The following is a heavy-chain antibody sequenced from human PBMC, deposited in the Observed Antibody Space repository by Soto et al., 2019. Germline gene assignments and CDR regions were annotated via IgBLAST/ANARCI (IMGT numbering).Heavy chain of an antibody. V-gene: IGHV1-69*01. J-gene: IGHJ4*02. D-gene: IGHD6-6*01. CDR3: ARGTGGRIAARLGPPFDY. Sequence: QVQLVQSGAEVKKPGSSVKVSCKASGGTFSSYAISWVRQAPGQGLEWMGGIIPIFGTANYAQKFQGRVTITGDESTSTAYMELSSLRSEDTAVYYCARGTGGRIAARLGPPFDYWGQGTLVTVSS. CDR1: GGTFSSYA. CDR2: IIPIFGTA.